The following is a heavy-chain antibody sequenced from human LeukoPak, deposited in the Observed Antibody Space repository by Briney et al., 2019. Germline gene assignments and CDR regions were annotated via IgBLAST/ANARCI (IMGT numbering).Heavy chain of an antibody. D-gene: IGHD3-10*01. CDR1: GYSFTSYW. CDR3: ARHGHQLPEPSGY. CDR2: IYPGDSDT. Sequence: GESLKISCKGSGYSFTSYWIGWVRQMPGKGLEWMGIIYPGDSDTRYSPSIQGQVTISAGKSISTAYLQWSSLKASDTAMYYCARHGHQLPEPSGYWGQGTLVTVSS. J-gene: IGHJ4*02. V-gene: IGHV5-51*01.